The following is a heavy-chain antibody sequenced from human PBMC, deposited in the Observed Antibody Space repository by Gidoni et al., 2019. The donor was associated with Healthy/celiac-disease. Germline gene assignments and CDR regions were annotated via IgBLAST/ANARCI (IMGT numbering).Heavy chain of an antibody. D-gene: IGHD3-10*01. V-gene: IGHV4-34*01. CDR1: GGSFRGYY. CDR3: ARGYYGSGSYSVPPVDY. Sequence: QVQLQPWGAGLLKPSETLSLTCAVHGGSFRGYYWRLIRQPPGKGLEWIGEINHSGSTTSNPSLKSRVTISVDTSKNQFSLKLSSVTAAYTALYYCARGYYGSGSYSVPPVDYWGQGTLVTVSS. J-gene: IGHJ4*02. CDR2: INHSGST.